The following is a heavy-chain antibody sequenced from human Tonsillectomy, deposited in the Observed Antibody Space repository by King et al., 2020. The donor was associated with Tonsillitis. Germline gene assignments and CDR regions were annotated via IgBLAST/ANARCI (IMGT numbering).Heavy chain of an antibody. V-gene: IGHV3-30*04. CDR3: AREVVVVPPARGPYYYYGIDV. Sequence: VQLVESGGGVVQPGRSLRLSCAASGFIFSRYATHWVRQAPGKGLEWVAVISYDGSNKYYADSVKGRFTISRDNSKNKLFLQMNSPRAEDTGVYYCAREVVVVPPARGPYYYYGIDVWGQGTTVTVSS. CDR2: ISYDGSNK. CDR1: GFIFSRYA. J-gene: IGHJ6*02. D-gene: IGHD2-2*01.